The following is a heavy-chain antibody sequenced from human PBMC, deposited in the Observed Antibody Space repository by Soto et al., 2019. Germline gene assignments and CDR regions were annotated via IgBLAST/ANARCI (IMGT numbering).Heavy chain of an antibody. Sequence: ASVKVSCKASGGTFSSYTISWVRQAPGQGLEWMGRIIPILGIANYAQKFQGRVTITADKSTSTAYMELSSLRSEDTAVYYCARDRDGTTVTSSADYYYYMDVWGKGTTVTVSS. CDR2: IIPILGIA. CDR3: ARDRDGTTVTSSADYYYYMDV. D-gene: IGHD4-4*01. V-gene: IGHV1-69*04. J-gene: IGHJ6*03. CDR1: GGTFSSYT.